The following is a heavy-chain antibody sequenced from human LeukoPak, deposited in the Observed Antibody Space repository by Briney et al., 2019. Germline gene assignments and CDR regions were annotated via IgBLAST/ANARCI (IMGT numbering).Heavy chain of an antibody. D-gene: IGHD3-22*01. CDR3: ARLNYYDSSGYSDYFDY. J-gene: IGHJ4*02. V-gene: IGHV4-39*07. CDR1: GGSISSSSYY. Sequence: PSETLSLTCTVSGGSISSSSYYWGWIRQPPGKGLEWIGSIYYSGSTYYNPSLKSRVTISVDTSKNQFSLKLSSVTAADTAVYYCARLNYYDSSGYSDYFDYWGQGTLVTVSS. CDR2: IYYSGST.